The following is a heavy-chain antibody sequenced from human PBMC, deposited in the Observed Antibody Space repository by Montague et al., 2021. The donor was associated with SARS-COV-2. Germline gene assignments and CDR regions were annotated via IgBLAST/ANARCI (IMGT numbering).Heavy chain of an antibody. Sequence: CAISGDSVSSHSVAWSWIRQSPSKGLGWLGRTYYRSKWYSDYAPSVRGRLTVNPDASKNEFSLELNYVTPEDTAVYYCVRYSGWFYFDFWGQGTLVTVSS. CDR3: VRYSGWFYFDF. CDR1: GDSVSSHSVA. V-gene: IGHV6-1*01. J-gene: IGHJ4*02. CDR2: TYYRSKWYS. D-gene: IGHD6-19*01.